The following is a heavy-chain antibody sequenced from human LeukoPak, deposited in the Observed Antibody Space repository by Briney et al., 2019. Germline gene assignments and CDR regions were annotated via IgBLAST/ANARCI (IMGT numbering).Heavy chain of an antibody. CDR2: INPSNSET. D-gene: IGHD3-22*01. Sequence: GESLKISCETSGYSFYNYWIGWVRQISGKGLEWMGIINPSNSETRYTPSFEGQVTISADKSISTAYLQWSSLRASDTAMYYCARLDSGGYYFVPFWGQGTLVTVS. J-gene: IGHJ4*02. CDR3: ARLDSGGYYFVPF. CDR1: GYSFYNYW. V-gene: IGHV5-51*01.